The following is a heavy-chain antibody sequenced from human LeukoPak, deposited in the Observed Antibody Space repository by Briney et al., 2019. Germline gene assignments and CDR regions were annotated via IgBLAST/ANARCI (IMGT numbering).Heavy chain of an antibody. CDR2: INSDGSST. Sequence: GGSLRLSCAASGFTFSSYWMHWVRQAPGKGLVWVSRINSDGSSTSYADSVRGRFTISRDNAKNTLYLQMNSLRAEDTAVYYCVKQRSSSWYYFDYWGQGTLVTVPS. V-gene: IGHV3-74*01. CDR1: GFTFSSYW. J-gene: IGHJ4*02. CDR3: VKQRSSSWYYFDY. D-gene: IGHD6-13*01.